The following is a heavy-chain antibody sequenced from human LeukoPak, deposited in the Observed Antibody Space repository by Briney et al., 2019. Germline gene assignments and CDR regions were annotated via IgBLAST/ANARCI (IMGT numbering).Heavy chain of an antibody. CDR3: ARAPLYYYDSSGYYWVYYFDY. D-gene: IGHD3-22*01. Sequence: SQTLSLTCAISGDSVSSNSAAWNWIRQSPSRGLEWLGRTYYRSKLYNDYAVSVKSRITINPDTSKNQFSLQLNSVTPEDTAVYYCARAPLYYYDSSGYYWVYYFDYWGQGTLVTVSS. V-gene: IGHV6-1*01. J-gene: IGHJ4*02. CDR1: GDSVSSNSAA. CDR2: TYYRSKLYN.